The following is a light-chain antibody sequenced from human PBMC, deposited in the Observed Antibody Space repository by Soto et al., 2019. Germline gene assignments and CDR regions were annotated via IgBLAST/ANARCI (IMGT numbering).Light chain of an antibody. V-gene: IGKV1-6*01. J-gene: IGKJ1*01. CDR2: AAS. CDR3: LQYFNYPWT. Sequence: AIQMTQSPSSLSASVGDRVTITCRASQAIRNDLGWYQQKPGKTPKLLIFAASSLQSGVPSRFSGSGSGTDFTLTISSLQPEDFATYYCLQYFNYPWTFGQGTKVEIE. CDR1: QAIRND.